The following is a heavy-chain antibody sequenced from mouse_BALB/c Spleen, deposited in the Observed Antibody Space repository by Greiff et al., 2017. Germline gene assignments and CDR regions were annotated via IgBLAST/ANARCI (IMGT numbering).Heavy chain of an antibody. Sequence: VQLQESGPGLVAPSQSLSITCTVSGFSLTSYGVHWVRQPPGKGLEWLGVIWAGGSTNYNSALMSRLSISKDTSTSQVFLKMNSLQTDDTAMYYWAGRRYDGGDAMDYWGQGSSGTVSS. J-gene: IGHJ4*01. D-gene: IGHD2-14*01. CDR3: AGRRYDGGDAMDY. V-gene: IGHV2-9*02. CDR1: GFSLTSYG. CDR2: IWAGGST.